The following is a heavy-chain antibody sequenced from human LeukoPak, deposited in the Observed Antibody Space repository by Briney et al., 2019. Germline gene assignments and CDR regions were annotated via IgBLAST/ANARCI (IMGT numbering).Heavy chain of an antibody. Sequence: GSLRLSCAASGFTFSSYSMNWVRQAPGKGLEWVSSISSSSGYIYYADSVKGRFTISRDNAKNSLYLQMNSLRAEDTAVYYCARAYTYSSGWASGYWGQGTLVTVSS. V-gene: IGHV3-21*01. CDR2: ISSSSGYI. D-gene: IGHD6-19*01. J-gene: IGHJ4*02. CDR3: ARAYTYSSGWASGY. CDR1: GFTFSSYS.